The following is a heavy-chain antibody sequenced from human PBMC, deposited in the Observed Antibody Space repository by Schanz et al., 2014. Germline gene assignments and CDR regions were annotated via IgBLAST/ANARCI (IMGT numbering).Heavy chain of an antibody. CDR1: GFRFDDYA. V-gene: IGHV3-23*01. CDR2: ISPTGSST. Sequence: EMQLLESGGGLVQPGRSLRLSCVASGFRFDDYAMHWVRQAPGKGLEWVSNISPTGSSTYYADSVKGRFTISRDNSKNTLYLQMNSLRAEDTAIYFCAKAGSGWSTAGYYYWGQGTLVAVSS. CDR3: AKAGSGWSTAGYYY. J-gene: IGHJ4*02. D-gene: IGHD6-19*01.